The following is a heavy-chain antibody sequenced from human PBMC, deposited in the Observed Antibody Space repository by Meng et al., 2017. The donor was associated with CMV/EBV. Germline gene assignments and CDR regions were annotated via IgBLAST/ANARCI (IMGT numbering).Heavy chain of an antibody. Sequence: ASVKVSCKASGYTFTSYGISWVRQAPGQGLEWMGWISAYNGNTNYAQKLQGRVTMTTDTSTGTAYMELRSLRSDDTAVYYCAREGQIVVVPAAIYYYYYGMDVWGQGTTVTVSS. CDR1: GYTFTSYG. D-gene: IGHD2-2*01. CDR2: ISAYNGNT. V-gene: IGHV1-18*01. CDR3: AREGQIVVVPAAIYYYYYGMDV. J-gene: IGHJ6*02.